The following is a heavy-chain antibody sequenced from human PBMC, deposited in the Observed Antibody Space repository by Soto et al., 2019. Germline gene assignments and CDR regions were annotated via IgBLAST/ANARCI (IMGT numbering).Heavy chain of an antibody. Sequence: PGVSLRLSCAASGFTFSSYAMHWVRQAPGKGLEWVAVISYDGSNKYYADSVKGRFTISRDNSKNTLYLQMNSLRAEDTAVYYCARDLSPGKANLVDYWGQGTLVNVSS. CDR1: GFTFSSYA. V-gene: IGHV3-30-3*01. CDR3: ARDLSPGKANLVDY. D-gene: IGHD2-8*01. CDR2: ISYDGSNK. J-gene: IGHJ4*02.